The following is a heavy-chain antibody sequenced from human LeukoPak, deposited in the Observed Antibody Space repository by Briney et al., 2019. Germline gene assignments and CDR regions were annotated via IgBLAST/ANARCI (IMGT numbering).Heavy chain of an antibody. V-gene: IGHV3-23*01. CDR2: ISSSGSGGNT. CDR3: ATVDFDP. Sequence: GGSLRLSCAASGFTFSSYAMSWARQAPGKGLEWVSGISSSGSGGNTYYADFVKGRFTISRDNAKNSLYLQMNSLRAEDTAVYYCATVDFDPWGQGTLVTVSS. CDR1: GFTFSSYA. D-gene: IGHD5-24*01. J-gene: IGHJ5*02.